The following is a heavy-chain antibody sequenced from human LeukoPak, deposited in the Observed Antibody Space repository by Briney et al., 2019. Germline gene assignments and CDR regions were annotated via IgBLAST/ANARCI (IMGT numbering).Heavy chain of an antibody. V-gene: IGHV4-61*01. D-gene: IGHD3-3*01. CDR3: ATERSEWPGRWFDP. Sequence: SETLSLTCAVSGASVSSDTYCWNWIRQPPGKGLEWIGYIYHGGNTNYNPSLEGRATISLDTSKNQFSLRLKSVTAADTAIFYCATERSEWPGRWFDPWGQGTLVTVSS. CDR1: GASVSSDTYC. CDR2: IYHGGNT. J-gene: IGHJ5*02.